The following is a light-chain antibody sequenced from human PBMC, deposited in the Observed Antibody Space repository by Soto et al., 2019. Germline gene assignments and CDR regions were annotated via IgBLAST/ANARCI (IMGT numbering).Light chain of an antibody. CDR2: INYDGTH. V-gene: IGLV4-69*01. Sequence: QPVPTQSPSASASLGASVKLTCTLSSGYSTYAIAWHQQQSEKGPRFLMKINYDGTHSKGDGFFDRFSGSSSGAERHLTISSLQSEDQADYYCQSLGTGIQVFGGGTKLTVL. CDR1: SGYSTYA. CDR3: QSLGTGIQV. J-gene: IGLJ3*02.